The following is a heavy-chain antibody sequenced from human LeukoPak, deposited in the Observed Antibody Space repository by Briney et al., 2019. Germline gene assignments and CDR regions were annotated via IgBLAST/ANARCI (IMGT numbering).Heavy chain of an antibody. D-gene: IGHD2-8*01. CDR2: IYFSETT. CDR1: GGSIKNGNYY. V-gene: IGHV4-39*01. Sequence: SETLSLTCTVSGGSIKNGNYYWDWIRQPPGKELEWIGSIYFSETTYYNPSLKGRVTISADTSKNQFSLKVNSVTAADTAVYYCVRADYNGGNPGSFDIWGRGTMVTVSS. J-gene: IGHJ3*02. CDR3: VRADYNGGNPGSFDI.